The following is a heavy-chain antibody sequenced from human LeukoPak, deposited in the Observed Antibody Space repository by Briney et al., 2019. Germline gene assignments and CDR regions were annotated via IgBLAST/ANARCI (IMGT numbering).Heavy chain of an antibody. CDR2: ISGSGGST. J-gene: IGHJ3*02. V-gene: IGHV3-23*01. Sequence: GGSLRLSCAASGFTFSSYAMNWVRQAPGKGLEWVSGISGSGGSTYYADSVKGRFTISRDNSKNTLYLQMNSLRAEDTAVYYCAKVRSGYYPNDAFDIWGQGKMVTVSS. D-gene: IGHD3-22*01. CDR1: GFTFSSYA. CDR3: AKVRSGYYPNDAFDI.